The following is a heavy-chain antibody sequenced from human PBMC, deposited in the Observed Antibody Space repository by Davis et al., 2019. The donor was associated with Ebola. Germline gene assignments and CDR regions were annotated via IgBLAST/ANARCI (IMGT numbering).Heavy chain of an antibody. CDR3: ARHQYCSGGSCYSGPYYDGMDV. J-gene: IGHJ6*02. Sequence: SETLSLTCTVSGGSISSSSYYWGWIRQPPGKGLERIGSIYDSGSTYYNPSLKSRLTISVDTSKNQFSLKLSSVTAADTAVYYCARHQYCSGGSCYSGPYYDGMDVWGQGTTVTVSS. D-gene: IGHD2-15*01. CDR2: IYDSGST. V-gene: IGHV4-39*01. CDR1: GGSISSSSYY.